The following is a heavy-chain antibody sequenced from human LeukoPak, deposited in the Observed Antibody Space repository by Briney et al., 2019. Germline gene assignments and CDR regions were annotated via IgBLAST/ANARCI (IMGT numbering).Heavy chain of an antibody. D-gene: IGHD3-16*01. CDR3: TRDGGDETKTAFDI. CDR2: IRRRGKSYTT. Sequence: GGSLRLSCAASGFTFSDYIMDWVRQAPRRGLEWVGRIRRRGKSYTTEYAASVKGRFSISREDSENSLYLHMNNLKIEDTAVYRCTRDGGDETKTAFDIWGRGTLVTVSS. CDR1: GFTFSDYI. J-gene: IGHJ3*02. V-gene: IGHV3-72*01.